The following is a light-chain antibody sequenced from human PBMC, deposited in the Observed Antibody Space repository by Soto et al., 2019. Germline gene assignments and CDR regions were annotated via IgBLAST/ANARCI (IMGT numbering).Light chain of an antibody. CDR3: QQYDYSRT. CDR2: KAS. V-gene: IGKV1-5*03. CDR1: QSISNW. Sequence: IQMTQSPSTLSASVGDRVTITCRASQSISNWLAWYQQRPGKAPKLLIYKASSLESGVPSRFSGSGSGAEFTLSISSLHSDDLATYYCQQYDYSRTFGQGTKVDIK. J-gene: IGKJ1*01.